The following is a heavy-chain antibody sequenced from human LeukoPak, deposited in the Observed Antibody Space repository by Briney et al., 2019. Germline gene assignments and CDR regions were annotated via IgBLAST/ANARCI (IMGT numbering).Heavy chain of an antibody. D-gene: IGHD2-15*01. Sequence: SETLSLTCTVSGGSISSGDYYWSWIRQPPGKGLEWIGCIYYSGSTYYNPSLKSRVTISVDTSKNQFSLKLSSVTAADTAVYYCAGTRRYCSGGSCYNWFDPWGQGTLVTVSS. CDR1: GGSISSGDYY. CDR3: AGTRRYCSGGSCYNWFDP. V-gene: IGHV4-30-4*08. CDR2: IYYSGST. J-gene: IGHJ5*02.